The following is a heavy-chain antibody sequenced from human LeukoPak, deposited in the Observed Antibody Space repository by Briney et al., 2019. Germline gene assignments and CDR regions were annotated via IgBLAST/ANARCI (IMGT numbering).Heavy chain of an antibody. CDR2: ISYDGSNK. V-gene: IGHV3-30*01. D-gene: IGHD2-2*02. Sequence: GGSLRLSCAASGFTFSSYAMHWVRQAPGKGLEWVAVISYDGSNKYYADSVKGRFTISRDNSKNTLYLQMNSLRAEDTAVYYCARGPATAIPRKMAVNSYFDYWGQGTLVTVSS. CDR1: GFTFSSYA. J-gene: IGHJ4*02. CDR3: ARGPATAIPRKMAVNSYFDY.